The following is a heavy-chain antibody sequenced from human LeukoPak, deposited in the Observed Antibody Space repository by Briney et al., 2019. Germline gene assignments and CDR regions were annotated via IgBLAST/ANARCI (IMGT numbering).Heavy chain of an antibody. CDR2: IYYSGST. J-gene: IGHJ4*02. Sequence: SETLSLTCTVSGGSISSSSYYWGWIRQPRGKGLEWIGSIYYSGSTYYNPSLKSRVTITVDTSKNQLSLKLSSVAAADSDVYYCARGYSYEEVYFDYWGQGTLVTVSS. CDR3: ARGYSYEEVYFDY. V-gene: IGHV4-39*07. D-gene: IGHD5-18*01. CDR1: GGSISSSSYY.